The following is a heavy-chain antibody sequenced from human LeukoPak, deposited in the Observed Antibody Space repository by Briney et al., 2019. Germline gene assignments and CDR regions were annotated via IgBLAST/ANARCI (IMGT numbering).Heavy chain of an antibody. V-gene: IGHV4-34*01. CDR2: INHSGST. CDR1: SGSFSGYY. Sequence: PSETLSLTCAVYSGSFSGYYWSWIRQPPGKGLEWIGEINHSGSTNYNPSLKSRVTISVDTSKNQLSLKLSSVTAADTAVYYCARGNVTDGRYYDFWRGHYYYYYGMDVWGLGTTVTVSS. J-gene: IGHJ6*02. D-gene: IGHD3/OR15-3a*01. CDR3: ARGNVTDGRYYDFWRGHYYYYYGMDV.